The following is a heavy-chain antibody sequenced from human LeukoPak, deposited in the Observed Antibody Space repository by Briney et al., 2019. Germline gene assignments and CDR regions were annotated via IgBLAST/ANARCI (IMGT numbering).Heavy chain of an antibody. D-gene: IGHD6-19*01. Sequence: TGGSLRLSCAASGFTFSSYSMNWVRQAPGKGLEWVSYISSSGSTIYYADSVKGRFTISRDNAKNTLYLQMGSLRAEDMAVYYCASHLGEGLVQGAFDIWGQGTMVTVSS. CDR2: ISSSGSTI. J-gene: IGHJ3*02. CDR1: GFTFSSYS. V-gene: IGHV3-48*04. CDR3: ASHLGEGLVQGAFDI.